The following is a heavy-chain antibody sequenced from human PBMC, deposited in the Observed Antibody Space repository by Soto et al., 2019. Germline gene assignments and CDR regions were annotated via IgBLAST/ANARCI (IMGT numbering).Heavy chain of an antibody. J-gene: IGHJ4*02. Sequence: SVKVSCKASGGTFSSYTISWVRQAPGQGLEWMGRIIPILGIANYAQKFQGRVTITADKSTSTAYMELSSLRSEDTAVYYCARGGYCTNGVCSILDYWGQGTLVTVAA. CDR2: IIPILGIA. D-gene: IGHD2-8*01. CDR1: GGTFSSYT. CDR3: ARGGYCTNGVCSILDY. V-gene: IGHV1-69*02.